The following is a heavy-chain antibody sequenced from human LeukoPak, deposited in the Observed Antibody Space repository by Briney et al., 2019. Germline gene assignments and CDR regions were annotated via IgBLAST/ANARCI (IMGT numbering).Heavy chain of an antibody. CDR2: INPNNGAT. J-gene: IGHJ6*02. V-gene: IGHV1-2*06. CDR3: ARSYGDYYYGMDV. D-gene: IGHD4-17*01. Sequence: ASVKVSCKASEYIFTGYYMHWVRQAPGQGLEWMGRINPNNGATNYAQKFQGRVTITGDTSINTAYMELSSPRSDDTAVYYCARSYGDYYYGMDVWGQGTTVTVSS. CDR1: EYIFTGYY.